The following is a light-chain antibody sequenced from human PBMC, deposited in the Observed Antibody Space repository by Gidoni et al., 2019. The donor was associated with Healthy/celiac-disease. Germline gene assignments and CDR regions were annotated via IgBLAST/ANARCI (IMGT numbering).Light chain of an antibody. CDR3: QQRSNWPPLT. J-gene: IGKJ4*01. CDR2: DAS. V-gene: IGKV3-11*01. Sequence: EIVLTQSPATLSFSPGERATLSCRASQSVSNYLAWYQQKPGQAPRLLIYDASNRATGIPARFSGSWSGTDFTLTISSLEPEDFAVYYCQQRSNWPPLTFGGGTKVEIK. CDR1: QSVSNY.